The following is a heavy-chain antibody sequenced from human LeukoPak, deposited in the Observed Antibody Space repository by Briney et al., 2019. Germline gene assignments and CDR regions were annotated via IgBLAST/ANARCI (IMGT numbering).Heavy chain of an antibody. V-gene: IGHV3-21*01. D-gene: IGHD3-10*01. J-gene: IGHJ3*02. CDR2: ISTSSSYI. CDR1: GFTFSSHS. CDR3: ARESGFRGDAFDI. Sequence: GGSLRLSCAGSGFTFSSHSMNWVRQAPGKGLEWVSSISTSSSYIDYADSVKGRFTISRDNAKNSLYLQMNSLRAEDTAVYYCARESGFRGDAFDIWGQGTMVTVSS.